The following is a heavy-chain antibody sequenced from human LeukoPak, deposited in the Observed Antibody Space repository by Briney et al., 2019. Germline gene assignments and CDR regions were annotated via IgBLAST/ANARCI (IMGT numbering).Heavy chain of an antibody. D-gene: IGHD3-16*02. CDR2: IYYSGST. V-gene: IGHV4-39*01. CDR3: ARILYDYVWGSYRPYYFDY. Sequence: SETLSLTCTVSGGSISSSSYYWGWIRQPPGKGLEWIGSIYYSGSTYYNPSLKSRVTISVDTSKNQFSLKLSSVTAADTALYYCARILYDYVWGSYRPYYFDYWGQGTLVTVSS. J-gene: IGHJ4*02. CDR1: GGSISSSSYY.